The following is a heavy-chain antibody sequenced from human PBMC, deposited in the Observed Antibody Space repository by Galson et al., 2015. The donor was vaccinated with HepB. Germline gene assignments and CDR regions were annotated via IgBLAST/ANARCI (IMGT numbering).Heavy chain of an antibody. J-gene: IGHJ4*02. CDR2: INPNSGGT. CDR3: ARASGYSYGYGGY. D-gene: IGHD5-18*01. Sequence: SVKVSCKASGYTFTGYYMHWVRQAPGQGLEWMGWINPNSGGTNYAQKFQGRVTKTRDTSISTAYMELSRLRSDDTAVYYCARASGYSYGYGGYWGQGTLVTVSS. V-gene: IGHV1-2*02. CDR1: GYTFTGYY.